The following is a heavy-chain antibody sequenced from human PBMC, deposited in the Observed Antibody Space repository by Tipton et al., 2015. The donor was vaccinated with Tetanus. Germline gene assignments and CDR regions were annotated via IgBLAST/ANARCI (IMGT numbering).Heavy chain of an antibody. CDR3: ARRSHCSSSRCFDAFDL. CDR2: VSYSGRT. V-gene: IGHV4-61*08. Sequence: GLVKPSETLSLTCTVSGGSVRSGDYSWNWIRQPPGKGPEWLAYVSYSGRTNSNYSLKSRVAISMDTSKNQISLKLSSVTAADTAVYYCARRSHCSSSRCFDAFDLWGQGTMVTVSS. J-gene: IGHJ3*01. D-gene: IGHD2-2*01. CDR1: GGSVRSGDYS.